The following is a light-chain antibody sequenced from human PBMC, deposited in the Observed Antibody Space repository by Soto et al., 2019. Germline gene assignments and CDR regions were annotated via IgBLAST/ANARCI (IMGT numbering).Light chain of an antibody. Sequence: EIVLTQSPATLSLSPGERATLSCRASQSVSSYLAWYQQKPGQVPRLLIYDASNRATGIPARFSGSGSGTDFTLTISSLDPEDFAVHYCHQRSNWPLTFGGGTKVEIK. J-gene: IGKJ4*01. CDR3: HQRSNWPLT. CDR1: QSVSSY. V-gene: IGKV3-11*01. CDR2: DAS.